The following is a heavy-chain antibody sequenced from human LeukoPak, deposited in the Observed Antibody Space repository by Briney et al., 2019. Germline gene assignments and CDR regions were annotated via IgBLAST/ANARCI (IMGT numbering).Heavy chain of an antibody. CDR3: AGLPYYYYYYMDV. V-gene: IGHV4-59*01. D-gene: IGHD5-12*01. Sequence: PSETLSLTCTVSGGSISSYYWSWIRQPPGKGLEWIGYIYYSGSTNYNPSLKSRVTISVDTSKNQFSLKLSSVTAADTAVYYCAGLPYYYYYYMDVWCKGTTVTVSS. CDR1: GGSISSYY. J-gene: IGHJ6*03. CDR2: IYYSGST.